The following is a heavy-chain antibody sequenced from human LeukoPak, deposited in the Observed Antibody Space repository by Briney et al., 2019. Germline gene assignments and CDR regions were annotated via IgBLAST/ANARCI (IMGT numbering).Heavy chain of an antibody. J-gene: IGHJ2*01. V-gene: IGHV3-33*01. CDR1: GFSFSNYA. D-gene: IGHD3-22*01. Sequence: GGSLRLSCAASGFSFSNYAIHWVRQVPGKGLEWVAVMLDDGTNRYYADSVKDRFTFSRDSSKNTLYPHMNNLRAGDTAVYHCARGATYYYESSGYYDGWYFDLWGRGTLVTVSS. CDR3: ARGATYYYESSGYYDGWYFDL. CDR2: MLDDGTNR.